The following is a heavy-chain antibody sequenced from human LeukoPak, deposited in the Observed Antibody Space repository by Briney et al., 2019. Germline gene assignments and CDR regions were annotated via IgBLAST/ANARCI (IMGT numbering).Heavy chain of an antibody. CDR1: GYTFTSYY. D-gene: IGHD6-13*01. V-gene: IGHV1-8*03. J-gene: IGHJ4*02. Sequence: ASVKVSCKASGYTFTSYYMHWVRQATGQGLEWMGWMNPNSGNTGYAQKFQGRVTITRNTSISTAYMELSSLRSEDTAVYYCARGMRKAAAGLLGYWGQGTLVTVSS. CDR2: MNPNSGNT. CDR3: ARGMRKAAAGLLGY.